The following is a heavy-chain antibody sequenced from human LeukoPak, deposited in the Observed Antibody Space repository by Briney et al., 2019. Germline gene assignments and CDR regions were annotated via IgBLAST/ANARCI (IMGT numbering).Heavy chain of an antibody. CDR3: AREGTERDCSGGSCYSSFVWFDP. Sequence: SVTVSCKASGGTFSSYAISWVRQAPGRGLEWMGGIIPIFGTANYAQKFQGRVTITADESTSTAYMELSSLRSEDTAVYYCAREGTERDCSGGSCYSSFVWFDPWGQGTLVTVSS. V-gene: IGHV1-69*01. CDR2: IIPIFGTA. CDR1: GGTFSSYA. D-gene: IGHD2-15*01. J-gene: IGHJ5*02.